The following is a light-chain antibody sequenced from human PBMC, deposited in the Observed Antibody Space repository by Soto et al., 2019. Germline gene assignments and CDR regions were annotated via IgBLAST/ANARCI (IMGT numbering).Light chain of an antibody. J-gene: IGLJ3*02. CDR3: CSTAGGFTWL. CDR2: EVS. CDR1: GSDVGGYNF. V-gene: IGLV2-11*01. Sequence: QSALTQPRSVSGSPGQSVTISCTGTGSDVGGYNFVSWYQQHPGKAPKLIIYEVSKWPSGVPDRFSGSKSGNTASLTISGLQAEDEADYYCCSTAGGFTWLFGGGTKVTVL.